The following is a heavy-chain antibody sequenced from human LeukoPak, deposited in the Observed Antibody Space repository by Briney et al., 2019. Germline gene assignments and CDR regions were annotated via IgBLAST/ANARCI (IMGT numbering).Heavy chain of an antibody. CDR3: ARGRYCSSTSCYLSDFDY. CDR1: GYTFTSYD. Sequence: ASVKVSCKASGYTFTSYDINWVRQATGQGLEWMGWMNPNSGNTGYAQKFQGRVTITRNTSISTAYMELSSLRSEDTAVYYCARGRYCSSTSCYLSDFDYWGQGTLVTVSS. V-gene: IGHV1-8*03. CDR2: MNPNSGNT. D-gene: IGHD2-2*01. J-gene: IGHJ4*02.